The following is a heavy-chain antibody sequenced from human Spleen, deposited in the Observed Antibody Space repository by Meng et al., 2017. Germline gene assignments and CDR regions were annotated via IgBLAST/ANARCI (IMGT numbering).Heavy chain of an antibody. CDR1: GFTLSNYP. CDR3: ARDCHSSSSADAFDI. Sequence: GESLKISCAASGFTLSNYPMSWVRQAPGKGLEWVCSMSGSGGRTEYADSVKGRFTISRDISKNTLYLEMNSLRAEDTAVYYCARDCHSSSSADAFDIWGQGTMVTVSS. CDR2: MSGSGGRT. V-gene: IGHV3-23*01. J-gene: IGHJ3*02. D-gene: IGHD6-6*01.